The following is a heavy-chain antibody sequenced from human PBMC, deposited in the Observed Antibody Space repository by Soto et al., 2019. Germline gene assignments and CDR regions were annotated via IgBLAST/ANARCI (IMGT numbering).Heavy chain of an antibody. V-gene: IGHV3-11*01. CDR3: ATQLGGVATIYFDY. CDR2: ISSSGSTI. J-gene: IGHJ4*02. CDR1: GFSFSDYY. D-gene: IGHD5-12*01. Sequence: GGSLRLSCAASGFSFSDYYMSWIRQAPGKGLEWVSYISSSGSTIYYADSVKGRFTISRGNAKNSLYLQMNSLRAEDTAVYYCATQLGGVATIYFDYWGQGTLVTVSS.